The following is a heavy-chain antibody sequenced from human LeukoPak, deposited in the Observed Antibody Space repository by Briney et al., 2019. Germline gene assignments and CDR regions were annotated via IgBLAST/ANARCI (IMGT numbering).Heavy chain of an antibody. D-gene: IGHD2-2*01. V-gene: IGHV3-30*02. CDR2: IRYDGSNK. J-gene: IGHJ4*02. CDR1: GFTFSSYG. CDR3: AKGFIVVVPAAFDY. Sequence: GGSLRLSCAAPGFTFSSYGMHWVRQAPGKGLEWVAFIRYDGSNKYYADSVKGRFTISRDNSKNTLYLQMNSLRAEDTAVYYCAKGFIVVVPAAFDYWGQGTLVTVSS.